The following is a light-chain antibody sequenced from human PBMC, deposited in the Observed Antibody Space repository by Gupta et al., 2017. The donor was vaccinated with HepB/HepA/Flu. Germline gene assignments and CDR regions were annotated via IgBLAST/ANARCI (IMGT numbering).Light chain of an antibody. J-gene: IGKJ1*01. CDR3: QKDSSCSGG. CDR2: KAS. Sequence: DIQMTQSPSTLSASVGDRVTITCRASESVGVWLAWYQQKPGKVPELLIYKASTVKTGIPSRFSGRGAGTDFTLTITSLQPDDFATYYCQKDSSCSGGFGQGTKLEIK. CDR1: ESVGVW. V-gene: IGKV1-5*03.